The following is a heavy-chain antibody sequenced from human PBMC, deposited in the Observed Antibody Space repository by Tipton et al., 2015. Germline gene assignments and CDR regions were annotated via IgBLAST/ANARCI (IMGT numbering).Heavy chain of an antibody. CDR2: ISASGVST. D-gene: IGHD2-2*01. CDR1: GFAFENYA. CDR3: AREVGYYANDALDI. J-gene: IGHJ3*02. V-gene: IGHV3-23*01. Sequence: SLRLSCAASGFAFENYAMSWVRQAPGRGLEWVSGISASGVSTYHADSVKGRFTISRDNSKNSVYLQMNSLRAEDTAVYYCAREVGYYANDALDIWGQGTMVSVSS.